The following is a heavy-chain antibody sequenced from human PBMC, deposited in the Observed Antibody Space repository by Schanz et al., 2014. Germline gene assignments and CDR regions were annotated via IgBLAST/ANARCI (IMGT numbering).Heavy chain of an antibody. CDR1: GFTFSSYS. J-gene: IGHJ6*02. D-gene: IGHD6-13*01. CDR3: AREEGWGIAAAGPKHYYYGMDV. CDR2: IATSSSTR. V-gene: IGHV3-48*01. Sequence: VQLVESGGGVVQPGRSLRLSCAASGFTFSSYSMNWVRQVPGKGLEWLSYIATSSSTRHYADSVKGRVTISRDNAKNSVSLQMRRLRVEDTAVYYCAREEGWGIAAAGPKHYYYGMDVWGQGTTVTVSS.